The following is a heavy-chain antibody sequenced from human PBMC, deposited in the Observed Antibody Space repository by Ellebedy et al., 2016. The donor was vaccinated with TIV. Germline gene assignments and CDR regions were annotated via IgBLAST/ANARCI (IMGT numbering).Heavy chain of an antibody. Sequence: ASVKVSCKASGGTFSSYAISWVRQAPGQGLEWMGGIIPIFGTANYAQKFQGRVTITADESTSTAYMELSTLRSEDTAVYYCATVDIVATIKGPFDYWGQGTLVTVSS. CDR1: GGTFSSYA. J-gene: IGHJ4*02. D-gene: IGHD5-12*01. CDR3: ATVDIVATIKGPFDY. CDR2: IIPIFGTA. V-gene: IGHV1-69*13.